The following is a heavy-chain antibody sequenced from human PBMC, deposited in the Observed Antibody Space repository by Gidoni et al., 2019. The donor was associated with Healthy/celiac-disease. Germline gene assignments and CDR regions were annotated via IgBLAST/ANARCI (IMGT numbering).Heavy chain of an antibody. CDR3: AKDHRGERWLQIGIHFQH. V-gene: IGHV3-23*01. Sequence: EVQLLESGVGLVQPGGSLRLSCAGSVFTCSSYAMGWVRQAPGKGLECVSAISVSGGSTSYAASVKGRFTISRDNSKNTLYLQMNSLSAEDTAVYYCAKDHRGERWLQIGIHFQHWGQGTLVTVSS. CDR1: VFTCSSYA. CDR2: ISVSGGST. J-gene: IGHJ1*01. D-gene: IGHD3-16*01.